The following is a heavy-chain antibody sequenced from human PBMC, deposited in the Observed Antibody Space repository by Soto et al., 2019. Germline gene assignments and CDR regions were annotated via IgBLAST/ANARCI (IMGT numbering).Heavy chain of an antibody. CDR3: ARDSYSRSSSGRGHWFDP. Sequence: QVQLVQSGAEVVKPGASVRVSCKSSGYTFTDYYMHWVRRAPGQGLEWMGWITPTSGGTHYAQNFQGRVAMTRDTSISTAYMELSRLRSDDTAVYYCARDSYSRSSSGRGHWFDPWGQGTLVTVSS. V-gene: IGHV1-2*02. J-gene: IGHJ5*02. CDR1: GYTFTDYY. D-gene: IGHD6-6*01. CDR2: ITPTSGGT.